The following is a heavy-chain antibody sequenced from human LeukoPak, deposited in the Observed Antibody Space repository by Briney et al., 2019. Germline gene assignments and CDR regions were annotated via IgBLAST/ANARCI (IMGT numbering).Heavy chain of an antibody. CDR1: GYSISSGYY. V-gene: IGHV4-38-2*02. Sequence: SETLSLTCTVSGYSISSGYYWGWIRQPPGKGLEWSGSIYHSGSTYYNPSLKSRVTISVDTSKNQFSLKLSSVTAADTAVYYCARDNRSWFDPWGQGTLVTVSS. D-gene: IGHD1-14*01. CDR3: ARDNRSWFDP. J-gene: IGHJ5*02. CDR2: IYHSGST.